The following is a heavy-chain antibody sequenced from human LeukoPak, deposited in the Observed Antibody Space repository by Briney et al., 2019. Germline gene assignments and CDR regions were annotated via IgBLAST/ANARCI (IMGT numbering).Heavy chain of an antibody. CDR2: ISSSSSYI. D-gene: IGHD3-10*01. J-gene: IGHJ6*03. Sequence: GGSMRLSCAASGFTFSSYSMNWVRQAPGKGLEWVSSISSSSSYIYYADSVKGRFTISRDNSKNTLYLQMNSLRAEDTAVYYCAKDGFRGGYYYYMDVWGKGTTVTVSS. CDR1: GFTFSSYS. CDR3: AKDGFRGGYYYYMDV. V-gene: IGHV3-21*04.